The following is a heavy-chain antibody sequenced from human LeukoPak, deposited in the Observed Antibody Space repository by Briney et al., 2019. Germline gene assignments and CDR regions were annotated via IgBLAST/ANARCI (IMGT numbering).Heavy chain of an antibody. CDR1: GFTFNTFW. Sequence: GGSLRLSCAASGFTFNTFWMTWVRQAPGKGLEWVAHINKDGSQIYYVDSVKGRFTISRDNAKSSLSLQMNSLRVEDTAVYYCARDKVTYWGQGILVTVSS. V-gene: IGHV3-7*01. CDR2: INKDGSQI. J-gene: IGHJ4*02. CDR3: ARDKVTY.